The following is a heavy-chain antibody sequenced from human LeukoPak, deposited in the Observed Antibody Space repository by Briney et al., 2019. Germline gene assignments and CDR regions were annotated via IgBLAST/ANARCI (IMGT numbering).Heavy chain of an antibody. J-gene: IGHJ3*02. CDR2: IYPGDSDT. Sequence: GESLKISCKGSGYSFTSYWIGWVRQMPGKGLEWMGIIYPGDSDTRYSPSFQSQVTISADKYIRTAYLQWISLTASDTAMYYCARFLRSGPTKGAFDIWGQGTMVTVSS. CDR1: GYSFTSYW. V-gene: IGHV5-51*01. CDR3: ARFLRSGPTKGAFDI. D-gene: IGHD6-19*01.